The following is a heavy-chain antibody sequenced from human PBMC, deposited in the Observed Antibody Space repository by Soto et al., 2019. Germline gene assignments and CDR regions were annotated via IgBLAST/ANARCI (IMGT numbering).Heavy chain of an antibody. CDR3: ARDRLAAAGMYYSYNGMVA. V-gene: IGHV3-53*04. CDR1: GFTVSSNY. J-gene: IGHJ6*02. CDR2: IYSGGST. D-gene: IGHD6-13*01. Sequence: GSLRLSCAASGFTVSSNYMSWVRQAPGKGLEWVSVIYSGGSTYYADSVKGRFTISRHNSKNTLYLQMNSLRAEDTAVYYCARDRLAAAGMYYSYNGMVAWGQAPTVTV.